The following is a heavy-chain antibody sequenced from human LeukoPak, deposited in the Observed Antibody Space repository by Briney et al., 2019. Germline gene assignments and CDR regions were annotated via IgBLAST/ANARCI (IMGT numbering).Heavy chain of an antibody. J-gene: IGHJ4*02. CDR2: INHSGSA. CDR1: GGSISRYY. CDR3: ARGQGTVTTH. Sequence: SETLSLTCTVSGGSISRYYWTWIRQPPGKGLEWIGEINHSGSANYNPSLMSRVTISLDTSKNHFSLNLSSVTAADTAVYYCARGQGTVTTHWGQGTLVTVSS. D-gene: IGHD4-11*01. V-gene: IGHV4-34*01.